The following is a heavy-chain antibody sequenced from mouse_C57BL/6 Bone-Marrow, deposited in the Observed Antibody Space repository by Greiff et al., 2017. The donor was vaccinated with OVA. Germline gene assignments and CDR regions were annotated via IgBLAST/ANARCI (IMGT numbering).Heavy chain of an antibody. Sequence: EVQVVESEGGLVQPGRSMKLSCTASGFTFSDYYMAWVRQVPEKGLEWVANINYDGSSTYYLDSLKSRFIISRDNAKNILYLQMSSLKSEDTATYYCARGAYSKGWYFDVWGTGTTVTVSS. CDR3: ARGAYSKGWYFDV. CDR1: GFTFSDYY. D-gene: IGHD2-5*01. V-gene: IGHV5-16*01. CDR2: INYDGSST. J-gene: IGHJ1*03.